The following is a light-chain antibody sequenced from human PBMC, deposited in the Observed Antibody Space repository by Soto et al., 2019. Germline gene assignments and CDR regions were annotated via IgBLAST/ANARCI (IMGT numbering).Light chain of an antibody. CDR3: HQYGTSPLT. V-gene: IGKV3-20*01. CDR1: QSVTSGY. CDR2: GAS. Sequence: EIVVTQSPGTLSLSPGERATLSCRASQSVTSGYLPWYQQKPRQSPRLLMYGASSRATGVPDRFSGSGSGTDFTLTITRLEPEDFAVYYCHQYGTSPLTFGGGTKGEIK. J-gene: IGKJ4*01.